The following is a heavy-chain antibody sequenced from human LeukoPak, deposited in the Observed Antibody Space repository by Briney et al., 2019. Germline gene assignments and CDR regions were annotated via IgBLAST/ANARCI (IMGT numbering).Heavy chain of an antibody. CDR2: IWYDGSNK. Sequence: GGSLRLSCAASGFTFSSFGMHWVRQAPGKGLEWVAVIWYDGSNKYYADSVKGRFTISRDNSKNTLYLQMNSLRAEDTAVYYCAKDVLVVGYDYGDYGRVYWGQGTLVTVSS. CDR3: AKDVLVVGYDYGDYGRVY. J-gene: IGHJ4*02. D-gene: IGHD4-17*01. CDR1: GFTFSSFG. V-gene: IGHV3-30*02.